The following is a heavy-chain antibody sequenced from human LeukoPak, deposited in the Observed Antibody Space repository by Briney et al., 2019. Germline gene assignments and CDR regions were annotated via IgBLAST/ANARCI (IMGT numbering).Heavy chain of an antibody. CDR1: GYTFTGYY. V-gene: IGHV1-2*02. D-gene: IGHD2-2*01. CDR3: AREVEVVPAAHQRHFDY. J-gene: IGHJ4*02. Sequence: ASVKVSCKASGYTFTGYYMHWVRQAPGQGLEWMGWINPNSGGTNYAQKFQGRVTMTRDTSISTAYMELSRLRSDDTAVYYCAREVEVVPAAHQRHFDYWGQGTLVTVSS. CDR2: INPNSGGT.